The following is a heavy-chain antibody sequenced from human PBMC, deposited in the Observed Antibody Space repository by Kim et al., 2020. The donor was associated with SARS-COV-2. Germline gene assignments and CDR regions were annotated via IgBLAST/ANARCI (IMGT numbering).Heavy chain of an antibody. J-gene: IGHJ4*02. V-gene: IGHV4-39*01. Sequence: PSLKSRVTISVDTSKNQFSLKLSSVTAADTAVYYCARQTWIQLWTWYFDYWGQGTLVTVSS. CDR3: ARQTWIQLWTWYFDY. D-gene: IGHD5-18*01.